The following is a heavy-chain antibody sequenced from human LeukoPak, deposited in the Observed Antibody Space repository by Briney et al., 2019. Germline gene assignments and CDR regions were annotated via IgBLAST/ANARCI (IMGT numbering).Heavy chain of an antibody. Sequence: GGSLRLSCAASGFTFSSYSMNWVRQAPGKGLEWVSSISSSSSYIYYADSVKGRFTISRDNAKNSLYLQMNSLRAEDTAVYYCARLPPPSRGDPYYFDYWGQGTLVTVSS. CDR1: GFTFSSYS. D-gene: IGHD4-17*01. CDR2: ISSSSSYI. V-gene: IGHV3-21*01. CDR3: ARLPPPSRGDPYYFDY. J-gene: IGHJ4*02.